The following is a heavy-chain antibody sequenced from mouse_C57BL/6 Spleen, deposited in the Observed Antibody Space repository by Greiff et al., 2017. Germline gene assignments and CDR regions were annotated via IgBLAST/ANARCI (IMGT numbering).Heavy chain of an antibody. CDR2: INPSTGGT. J-gene: IGHJ2*01. CDR1: GYSFTGYY. Sequence: EVQLQQSGPELVKPGASVKISCKASGYSFTGYYMNWVKQSPEKSLEWIGEINPSTGGTTYNQKFKAKATLTVDKSSSTAYMQLKSLTSEDSAVYYCARSGYGRGDYWGQGTTLTVSS. V-gene: IGHV1-42*01. CDR3: ARSGYGRGDY. D-gene: IGHD1-1*01.